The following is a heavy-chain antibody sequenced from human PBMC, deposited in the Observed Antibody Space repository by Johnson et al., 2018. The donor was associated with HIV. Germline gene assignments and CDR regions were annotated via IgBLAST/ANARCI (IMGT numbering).Heavy chain of an antibody. CDR3: ARDVFVGGGVGDCYSTH. D-gene: IGHD2-21*02. CDR2: INWNGGST. Sequence: EVQLLESGGGVVRPGGSLRLSCAASGFTFDDYDMSWVRQAPGKGLEWVSGINWNGGSTGYADSVKGRFTISRDNAKKSLYLQMNSLRAEDTALYYCARDVFVGGGVGDCYSTHWGQGTMVTVSS. J-gene: IGHJ3*01. V-gene: IGHV3-20*04. CDR1: GFTFDDYD.